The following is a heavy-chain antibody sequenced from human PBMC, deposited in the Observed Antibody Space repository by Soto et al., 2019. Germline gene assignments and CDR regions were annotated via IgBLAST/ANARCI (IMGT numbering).Heavy chain of an antibody. V-gene: IGHV3-23*01. CDR2: ITSGGGNT. CDR1: GFTFNNYA. J-gene: IGHJ4*02. D-gene: IGHD4-17*01. Sequence: EVQLLESGGGLVQPGGSLRLSCAASGFTFNNYAMSWVRQAPGKGLEWVSTITSGGGNTYYSDSVKGRFTISRDNSKNTLYLQMNSLRAEDTALYYCAKDLYGDYDFACWGQGTLVTVSS. CDR3: AKDLYGDYDFAC.